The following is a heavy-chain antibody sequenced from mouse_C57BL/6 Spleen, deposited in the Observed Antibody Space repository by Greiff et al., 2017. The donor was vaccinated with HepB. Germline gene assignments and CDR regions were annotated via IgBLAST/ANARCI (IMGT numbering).Heavy chain of an antibody. CDR1: GYTFTSYW. V-gene: IGHV1-69*01. CDR2: IDPSDSYT. CDR3: ARGYDGYYDY. Sequence: VQLQQPGAELVMPGASVKLSCKASGYTFTSYWMHWVKQRPGQGLEWIGEIDPSDSYTNYNQKFKGKSTLTVDKSSSTAYMQLSSLTSEDSAVYYCARGYDGYYDYWGQGTTLTVSS. D-gene: IGHD2-3*01. J-gene: IGHJ2*01.